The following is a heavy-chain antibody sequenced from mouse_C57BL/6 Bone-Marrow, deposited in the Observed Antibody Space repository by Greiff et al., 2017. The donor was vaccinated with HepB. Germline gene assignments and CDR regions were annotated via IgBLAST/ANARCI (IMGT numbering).Heavy chain of an antibody. CDR3: TTLSTMVTTRIAY. J-gene: IGHJ3*01. CDR2: IDPENGDT. Sequence: EVKLMESGAELVRPGASVKLSCTASGFNIKDDYMHWVKQRPEQGLEWIGWIDPENGDTEYASKFQGKATITADTSSNTAYLQLSSLTSEDTAVYYCTTLSTMVTTRIAYWGQGTLVTVSA. CDR1: GFNIKDDY. D-gene: IGHD2-2*01. V-gene: IGHV14-4*01.